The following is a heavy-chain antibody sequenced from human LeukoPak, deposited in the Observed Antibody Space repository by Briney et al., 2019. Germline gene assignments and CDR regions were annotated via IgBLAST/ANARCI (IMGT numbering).Heavy chain of an antibody. J-gene: IGHJ4*02. CDR1: GYTFTGYY. Sequence: ASVKVSCKASGYTFTGYYMHWVRQAPGQGLEWMGWINPNSGGTNYAQKFQGRVTMTRDTSISTAYMELSRLRSDDTAMYYCARGYCSSTSCGPDYWGQGTLVTVSS. V-gene: IGHV1-2*02. CDR3: ARGYCSSTSCGPDY. D-gene: IGHD2-2*01. CDR2: INPNSGGT.